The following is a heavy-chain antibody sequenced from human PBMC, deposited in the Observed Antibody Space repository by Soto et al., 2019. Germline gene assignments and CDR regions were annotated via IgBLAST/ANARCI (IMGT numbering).Heavy chain of an antibody. CDR3: AGGDKGGFDL. V-gene: IGHV3-74*01. CDR2: IHSDGSST. D-gene: IGHD2-21*02. CDR1: GFTFNYYW. Sequence: EVQLVESEGGLVQRGGSLRLSCAASGFTFNYYWMHWVRQAPGQGLVWVSHIHSDGSSTTYADSVKGRFTISRDNAKNTLYLQMNSLGAEDTAVYSCAGGDKGGFDLWGQGTTVTVSS. J-gene: IGHJ3*01.